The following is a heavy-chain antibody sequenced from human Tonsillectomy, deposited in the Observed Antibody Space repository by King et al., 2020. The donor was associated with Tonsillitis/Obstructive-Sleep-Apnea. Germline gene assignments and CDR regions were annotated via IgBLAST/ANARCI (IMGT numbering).Heavy chain of an antibody. V-gene: IGHV3-21*01. D-gene: IGHD3-3*01. Sequence: VQLVESGGGLVKPGGSLRLSCAASGFTFSSYSMNWVRQALGKGLEWGSSISSSSSYIYYADSVKGRFTISRDNAKNSLYLQMNSLRAEDTAVYYCASRITIFGASYYFDYWGQGTLVTVSS. CDR3: ASRITIFGASYYFDY. CDR1: GFTFSSYS. CDR2: ISSSSSYI. J-gene: IGHJ4*02.